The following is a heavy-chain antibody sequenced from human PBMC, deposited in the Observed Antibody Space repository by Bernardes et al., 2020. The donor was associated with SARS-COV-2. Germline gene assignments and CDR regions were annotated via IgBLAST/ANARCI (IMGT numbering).Heavy chain of an antibody. V-gene: IGHV1-18*04. CDR2: ISAYNGNT. CDR3: ASVAMVRGVISGNYYYYYGMDV. J-gene: IGHJ6*02. D-gene: IGHD3-10*01. Sequence: ASVKVSCKASGYTFTSYGISWVRQAPGQGLEWMGWISAYNGNTNYAQKLQGRVTMTTDTSTSTAYMELRSLRSDDTAVYYCASVAMVRGVISGNYYYYYGMDVWGQGTTVTVSS. CDR1: GYTFTSYG.